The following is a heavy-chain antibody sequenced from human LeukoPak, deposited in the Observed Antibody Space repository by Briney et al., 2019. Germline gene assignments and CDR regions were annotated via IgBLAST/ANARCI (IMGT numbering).Heavy chain of an antibody. CDR1: GLTFSSFA. D-gene: IGHD5-24*01. CDR3: AKMKGATYHYYYAMDV. Sequence: PGGSLRLSCTASGLTFSSFAMSWVRQAPGKGLEWVSAISGSGRSTYYADTVRGRFTVSRDNSKNTLYLQMNSLRAEDTALYYCAKMKGATYHYYYAMDVWGKGTTVAVSS. CDR2: ISGSGRST. J-gene: IGHJ6*04. V-gene: IGHV3-23*01.